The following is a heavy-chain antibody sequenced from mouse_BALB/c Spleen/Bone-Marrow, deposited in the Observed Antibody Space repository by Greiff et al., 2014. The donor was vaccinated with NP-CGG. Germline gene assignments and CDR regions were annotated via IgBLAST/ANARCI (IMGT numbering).Heavy chain of an antibody. V-gene: IGHV14-3*02. J-gene: IGHJ3*01. Sequence: EVKLQESGAELVRPGASVKLSCTASGFNFKDSYMHWVKQRPEQGLEWIGRIDAASGSTKYDAKFKGKATMTADTSSNTAYLQLNSLTSEDTAVYYCARNDGYVKAFAYWGQGTLVTVSA. D-gene: IGHD2-2*01. CDR2: IDAASGST. CDR1: GFNFKDSY. CDR3: ARNDGYVKAFAY.